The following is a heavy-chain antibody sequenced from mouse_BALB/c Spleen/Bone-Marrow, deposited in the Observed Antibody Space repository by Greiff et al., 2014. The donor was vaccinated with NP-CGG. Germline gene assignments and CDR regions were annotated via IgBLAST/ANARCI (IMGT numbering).Heavy chain of an antibody. Sequence: VQLQQSGPELVKPGASVKMSCKASGYTFTSYLIHWVKQKPGQGLEWIGYITPYNDDTKYNEKFKGKATLTSDKSSSTAYMERSSLTSEDSAVYYCARWGGTPYFDYWGQGTTLTVSS. D-gene: IGHD4-1*01. V-gene: IGHV1-14*01. CDR3: ARWGGTPYFDY. CDR2: ITPYNDDT. J-gene: IGHJ2*01. CDR1: GYTFTSYL.